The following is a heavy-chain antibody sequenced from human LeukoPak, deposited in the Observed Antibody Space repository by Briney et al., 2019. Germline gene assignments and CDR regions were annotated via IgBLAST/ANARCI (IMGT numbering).Heavy chain of an antibody. Sequence: PGGSLRLSCTASGFTFSSHWMTWVRQPPGKGLEWVANIXXDGXVXXXXXXVXGRLTIYRDNTKNALYLQMNNLRADDTAVYFCARDSRWLLDYWGQGTLITVS. V-gene: IGHV3-7*03. D-gene: IGHD6-19*01. CDR1: GFTFSSHW. J-gene: IGHJ4*02. CDR3: ARDSRWLLDY. CDR2: IXXDGXVX.